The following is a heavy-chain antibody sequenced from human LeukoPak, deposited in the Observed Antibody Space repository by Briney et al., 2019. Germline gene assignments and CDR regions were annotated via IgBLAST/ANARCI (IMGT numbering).Heavy chain of an antibody. J-gene: IGHJ3*02. CDR3: AREDYYDPLDAFDI. CDR2: ISAYNGNT. D-gene: IGHD3-22*01. V-gene: IGHV1-18*01. Sequence: ASVKVSCKASGYTFTSYGISWVRQAPGQGLEWMGWISAYNGNTNYAQKLQGTVTMTTDTSTSTAYMELRSLRSDDTAVYYCAREDYYDPLDAFDIWGQGTMVTVSS. CDR1: GYTFTSYG.